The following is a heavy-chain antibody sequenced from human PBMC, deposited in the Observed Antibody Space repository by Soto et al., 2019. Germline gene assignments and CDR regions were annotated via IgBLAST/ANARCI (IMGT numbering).Heavy chain of an antibody. V-gene: IGHV4-34*01. CDR3: ERGRVKQQLVGPFSFFDY. CDR2: INHSGST. D-gene: IGHD6-13*01. CDR1: GGSFSASY. Sequence: XTLSLPCAVYGGSFSASYWSWIRQPPGRGLEWIGEINHSGSTNYNPSLKSRVTISVDTSKNQFSLKLSSVTAEDTAVYYCERGRVKQQLVGPFSFFDYWGQGTLGTVS. J-gene: IGHJ4*02.